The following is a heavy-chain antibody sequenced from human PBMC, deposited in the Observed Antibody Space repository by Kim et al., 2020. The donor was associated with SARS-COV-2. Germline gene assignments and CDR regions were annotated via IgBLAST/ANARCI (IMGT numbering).Heavy chain of an antibody. CDR3: AKRPYTSSWAWGMDV. V-gene: IGHV3-23*01. Sequence: SVKGRFTISRDNSKNTLYLQMNSLRAEDTAVYYCAKRPYTSSWAWGMDVWGQGTTVTVSS. J-gene: IGHJ6*02. D-gene: IGHD6-13*01.